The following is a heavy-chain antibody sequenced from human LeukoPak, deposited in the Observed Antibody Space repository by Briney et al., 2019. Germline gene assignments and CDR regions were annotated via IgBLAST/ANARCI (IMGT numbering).Heavy chain of an antibody. CDR2: ILPVSNTA. CDR1: GGSFSNFG. D-gene: IGHD3-22*01. V-gene: IGHV1-69*06. Sequence: SVKVSCKASGGSFSNFGISWVRQAPGQGLEWMGGILPVSNTANNAQNFQGRVTFTADTSTGTAYMELSSLRSEDTAVYYCARADRYYYDGSGPLGPRGQGTLVTVSS. CDR3: ARADRYYYDGSGPLGP. J-gene: IGHJ5*02.